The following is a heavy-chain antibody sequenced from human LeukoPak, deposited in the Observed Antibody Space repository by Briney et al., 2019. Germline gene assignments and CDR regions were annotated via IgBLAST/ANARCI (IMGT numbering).Heavy chain of an antibody. CDR2: INNSGDRR. Sequence: GGPLRLSCAASGFIFSNYAMSWLRQAPGKGLVWVSGINNSGDRRFYADSVKGRFTISRDNSKNTLYLQMNSLRAEDTAVYYCARGWYNFDYWGQGTRVTVSS. V-gene: IGHV3-23*01. J-gene: IGHJ4*02. D-gene: IGHD6-19*01. CDR1: GFIFSNYA. CDR3: ARGWYNFDY.